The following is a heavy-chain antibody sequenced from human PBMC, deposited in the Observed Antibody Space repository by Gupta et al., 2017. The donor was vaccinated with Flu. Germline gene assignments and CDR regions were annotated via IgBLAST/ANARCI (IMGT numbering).Heavy chain of an antibody. J-gene: IGHJ6*02. CDR2: IYHSGST. D-gene: IGHD5-18*01. CDR3: ARDWRGYSYADYYYYGMDV. CDR1: GGSISSSNW. Sequence: QVQLQESGPGLVKPSGTLSLTCAVSGGSISSSNWWSWVRQPPGKGLEWIGEIYHSGSTNYNPSLKSRVTISVDKSKNQFSLKLSSVTAADTAVYYCARDWRGYSYADYYYYGMDVWGQGTTVTVSS. V-gene: IGHV4-4*02.